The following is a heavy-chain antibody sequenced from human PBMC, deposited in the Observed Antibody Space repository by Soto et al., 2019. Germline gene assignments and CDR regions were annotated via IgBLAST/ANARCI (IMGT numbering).Heavy chain of an antibody. Sequence: SETLSLTCTVSGGSISSGDYYGSWIRQPPGKVLEWIGYIYYSGITYYNPSLKSRVTISVDTSKNQFSLKLSSVTAADTAVYYCARGFCSSTSCKGGNNWFDPWGQGTLVTVSS. J-gene: IGHJ5*02. V-gene: IGHV4-30-4*01. CDR2: IYYSGIT. CDR1: GGSISSGDYY. CDR3: ARGFCSSTSCKGGNNWFDP. D-gene: IGHD2-2*01.